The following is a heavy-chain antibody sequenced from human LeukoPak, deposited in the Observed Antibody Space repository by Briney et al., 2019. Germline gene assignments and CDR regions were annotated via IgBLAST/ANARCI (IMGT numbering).Heavy chain of an antibody. V-gene: IGHV3-23*01. J-gene: IGHJ4*02. CDR1: GFTFSSYA. D-gene: IGHD6-19*01. CDR3: AKDVAGIVGYFDY. Sequence: GGSLRPSCAASGFTFSSYAMSWVRQAPGKGLEWVSAISGSGGSTYYADSVKGRFTISRDNSKNTLYLQMNSLRAEDTAVYYCAKDVAGIVGYFDYWGQGTLVTVSS. CDR2: ISGSGGST.